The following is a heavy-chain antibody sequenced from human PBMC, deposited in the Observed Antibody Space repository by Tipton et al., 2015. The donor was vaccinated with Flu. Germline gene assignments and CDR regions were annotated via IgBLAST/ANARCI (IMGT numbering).Heavy chain of an antibody. V-gene: IGHV5-51*01. D-gene: IGHD6-19*01. CDR3: ARQSGVVAGNFDY. J-gene: IGHJ4*02. CDR1: GYSFATHW. CDR2: IYPGDSDT. Sequence: VQLVQSGAEVKKPGESLKISCQGSGYSFATHWIGWVRQMPGKGLEWMGLIYPGDSDTRYSPSFQGQVTISADKSVNTAYMQWRSLKASDTAMYYCARQSGVVAGNFDYWGQGTLVTVSS.